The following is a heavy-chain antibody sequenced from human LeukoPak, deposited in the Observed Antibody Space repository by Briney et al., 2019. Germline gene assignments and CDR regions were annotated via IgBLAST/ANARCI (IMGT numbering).Heavy chain of an antibody. V-gene: IGHV2-5*01. CDR3: ARSHETMVRGVISYSGSYFAY. CDR2: IYWNDDK. D-gene: IGHD3-10*01. J-gene: IGHJ4*02. CDR1: GFSLSTSGVG. Sequence: SGPTLVKPTQTLTLTCTFSGFSLSTSGVGVGWIRQPPGKALEWLALIYWNDDKRYSPSLKSRLTITRDTSKNQVVLTMTNMDPVDTATYYCARSHETMVRGVISYSGSYFAYWGQGTLVTVSS.